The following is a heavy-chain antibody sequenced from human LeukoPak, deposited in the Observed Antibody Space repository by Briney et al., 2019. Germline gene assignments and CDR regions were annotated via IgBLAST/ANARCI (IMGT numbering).Heavy chain of an antibody. CDR3: ARVLRPMASQYYFDY. CDR2: IYYSGTT. CDR1: GASINTYY. J-gene: IGHJ4*02. V-gene: IGHV4-59*01. D-gene: IGHD3-10*01. Sequence: SETLSLTCTVSGASINTYYWSWIRQPPGKGLEWIGYIYYSGTTSYNPSLKTRVTISIDTSKNQFSLKLSSVAAADTAVYYCARVLRPMASQYYFDYWGQGTLVTVSS.